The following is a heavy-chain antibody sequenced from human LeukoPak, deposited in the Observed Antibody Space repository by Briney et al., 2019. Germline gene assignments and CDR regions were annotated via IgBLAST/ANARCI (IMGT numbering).Heavy chain of an antibody. CDR1: GYTFTSYV. CDR3: ARVHHYHGSGSPFDY. Sequence: AASVKVSCKASGYTFTSYVISWVRQAPGQGLEWMGWISAYNGNTNYAQKLQGRVTMTTDTSTSTAYMELRSLRSDDTAVYYCARVHHYHGSGSPFDYWGQGTLVTGSS. J-gene: IGHJ4*02. V-gene: IGHV1-18*04. CDR2: ISAYNGNT. D-gene: IGHD3-10*01.